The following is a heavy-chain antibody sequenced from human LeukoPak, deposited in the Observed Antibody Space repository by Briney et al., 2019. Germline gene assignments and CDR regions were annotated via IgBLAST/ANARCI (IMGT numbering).Heavy chain of an antibody. D-gene: IGHD1-20*01. V-gene: IGHV4-59*01. Sequence: PSETLSLTCTVSGGSISSYYWSWIRQPPGKGLEWIGYIYYSGSTNYNPSLKSRVTISVDTSKNQFSLKLSSVTAADTAVYYCARTKYNWNPIYYYYYYYMDVWGKGTTVTISS. CDR1: GGSISSYY. CDR3: ARTKYNWNPIYYYYYYYMDV. J-gene: IGHJ6*03. CDR2: IYYSGST.